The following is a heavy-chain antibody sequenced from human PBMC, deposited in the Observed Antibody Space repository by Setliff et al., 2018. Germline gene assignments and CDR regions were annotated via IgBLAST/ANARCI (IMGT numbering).Heavy chain of an antibody. CDR1: GYTFTGYY. V-gene: IGHV1-2*04. CDR2: INPNSGGT. Sequence: GASVKVSCKASGYTFTGYYMHWVRQAPGQGLEWMGWINPNSGGTNYAQKFQGWVTTTRDTSISTAYMELSRLRSDDTAVYYCARSGWLREYYFDYWGQGTLVTVSS. J-gene: IGHJ4*02. D-gene: IGHD5-12*01. CDR3: ARSGWLREYYFDY.